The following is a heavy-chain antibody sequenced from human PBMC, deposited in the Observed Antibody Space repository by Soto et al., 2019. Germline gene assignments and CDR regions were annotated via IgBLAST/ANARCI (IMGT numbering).Heavy chain of an antibody. V-gene: IGHV4-39*01. CDR1: GCSITSSSYY. CDR3: ASEQWLVLDY. Sequence: QLQLQESGPGLVKPSETLSLTCTVSGCSITSSSYYWGWIRQPPGKGLEWIGSIYYSGSTYYNPSLKSRVTISVDTSKNQFSLKLSSVTAADTAVYYCASEQWLVLDYWGQGTLVTVSS. J-gene: IGHJ4*02. D-gene: IGHD6-19*01. CDR2: IYYSGST.